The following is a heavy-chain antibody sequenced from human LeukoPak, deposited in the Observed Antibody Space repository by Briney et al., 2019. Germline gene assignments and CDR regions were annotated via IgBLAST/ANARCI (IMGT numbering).Heavy chain of an antibody. J-gene: IGHJ6*04. CDR1: GGSISGCY. V-gene: IGHV4-4*09. CDR2: IYSSGST. D-gene: IGHD3-16*01. Sequence: PSETLSLTCSVSGGSISGCYWSWIRQPPGQTLEWIGYIYSSGSTNYNPSLQSRVTMSVDTSMNQFSLRLSSVTAADTAVYYCARFTYTTRPSDVWGKGTTVTVSS. CDR3: ARFTYTTRPSDV.